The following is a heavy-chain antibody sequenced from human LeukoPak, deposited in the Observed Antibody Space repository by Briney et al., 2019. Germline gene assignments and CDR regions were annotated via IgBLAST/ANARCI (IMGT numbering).Heavy chain of an antibody. CDR2: IYWDDDK. D-gene: IGHD6-19*01. CDR3: AHRGKAVAGLDY. Sequence: SCPTLVKPTQTLTLTCTFSGFSLSTSGVGVGWIRQPPGKALEWLALIYWDDDKRYSPSLKSRLTITKDTSKNQVVLTMTNMDPVDTATYYCAHRGKAVAGLDYWGQGTLVTVSS. V-gene: IGHV2-5*02. J-gene: IGHJ4*02. CDR1: GFSLSTSGVG.